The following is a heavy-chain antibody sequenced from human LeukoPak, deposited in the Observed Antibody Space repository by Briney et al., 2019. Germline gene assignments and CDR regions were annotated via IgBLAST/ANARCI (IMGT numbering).Heavy chain of an antibody. CDR3: AKDFALY. CDR1: GFTFSSYG. V-gene: IGHV3-30*18. D-gene: IGHD3-3*01. Sequence: PGGSLRLSCAASGFTFSSYGMHWVRQAPGKGLEWVAVISYDGSNKYYADSVKGRFTISRDNSKNTLYLQMNSLRAEDTAVYYCAKDFALYWGQGTLVTVSS. CDR2: ISYDGSNK. J-gene: IGHJ4*02.